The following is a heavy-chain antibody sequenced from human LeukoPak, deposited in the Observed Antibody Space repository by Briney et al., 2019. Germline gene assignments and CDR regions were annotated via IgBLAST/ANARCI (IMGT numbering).Heavy chain of an antibody. CDR1: GYTFTSYG. V-gene: IGHV1-18*01. CDR3: ARRAVMSGMGADRWLDP. D-gene: IGHD6-19*01. Sequence: AASVKVSCKASGYTFTSYGISWVRQAPGQGLEWMGWISAYNGNTNYAQKLQGRVTMTTDTSTSTAYMELRSLRSDDTAVYYCARRAVMSGMGADRWLDPWGQGTLVTVSS. CDR2: ISAYNGNT. J-gene: IGHJ5*02.